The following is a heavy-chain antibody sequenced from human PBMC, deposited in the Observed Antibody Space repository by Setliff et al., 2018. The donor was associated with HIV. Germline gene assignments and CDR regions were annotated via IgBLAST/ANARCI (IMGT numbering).Heavy chain of an antibody. CDR3: ARDLTLYKL. J-gene: IGHJ4*02. CDR1: GFTFSNYN. Sequence: PGGSLRLSCAASGFTFSNYNMNWVRQAPGKGLEWVSSIITNGGTTFYSDSVKGRFTISRDDSNNLLYLQMDSLRAEDTATYYCARDLTLYKLWGQGTLVTVSS. D-gene: IGHD1-1*01. CDR2: IITNGGTT. V-gene: IGHV3-48*01.